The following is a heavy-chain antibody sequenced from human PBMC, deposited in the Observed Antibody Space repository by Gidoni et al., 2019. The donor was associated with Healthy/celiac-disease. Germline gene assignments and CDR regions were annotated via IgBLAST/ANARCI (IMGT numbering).Heavy chain of an antibody. J-gene: IGHJ4*02. Sequence: QVQLVESGGGVVQPGRSLRLSCAASGFTFSSYGMHWVRQAPGKGLEWVAVISYDGSNKYYADSVKGRFTISRDNSKNTLYLQMNSLRAEDTAVYYCAKDLDTAMDSPIDYWGQGTLVTVSS. V-gene: IGHV3-30*18. CDR3: AKDLDTAMDSPIDY. D-gene: IGHD5-18*01. CDR1: GFTFSSYG. CDR2: ISYDGSNK.